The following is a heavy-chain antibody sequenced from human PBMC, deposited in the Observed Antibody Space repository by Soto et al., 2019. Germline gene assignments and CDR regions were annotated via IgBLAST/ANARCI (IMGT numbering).Heavy chain of an antibody. CDR3: ARQIYDSDTGPNFQYYFDS. J-gene: IGHJ4*02. CDR2: IDPSDSQT. V-gene: IGHV5-10-1*01. D-gene: IGHD3-22*01. CDR1: GYSFSCYW. Sequence: PGEFLKISCRRSGYSFSCYWITWVRQKPGKGLEWMGRIDPSDSQTYYSPSFRGHVTISVTKSITTVFLQWSSLRASDTAMYYCARQIYDSDTGPNFQYYFDSWGQGTPVTVSS.